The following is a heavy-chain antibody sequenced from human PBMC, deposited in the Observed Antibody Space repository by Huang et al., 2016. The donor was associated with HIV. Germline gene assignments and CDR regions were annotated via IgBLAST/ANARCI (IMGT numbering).Heavy chain of an antibody. CDR1: GGFFSGYF. CDR3: ARGQGGYYYYYMDV. V-gene: IGHV4-34*01. CDR2: RNHREST. J-gene: IGHJ6*03. Sequence: QVQLQQWGAGLLRPSETLSLPCAVYGGFFSGYFGTWIRQPPGKGLEWIGERNHRESTNSNPSLRSRVTISADTSRSQFSLTLTSVTAADTAVYYCARGQGGYYYYYMDVWGKGTTVTVSS.